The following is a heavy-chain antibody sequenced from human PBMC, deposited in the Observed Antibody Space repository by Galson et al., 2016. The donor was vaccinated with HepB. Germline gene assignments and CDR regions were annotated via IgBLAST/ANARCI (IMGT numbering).Heavy chain of an antibody. CDR3: AKISSVGCNSGWEGSFDI. V-gene: IGHV3-23*01. D-gene: IGHD6-19*01. CDR2: IRGSGTGT. Sequence: SLRLSCAASGFSISIYSMNWVRQAPGKGLERVSAIRGSGTGTSYTESVKGRFTISRDNSKNTLYLQMNSLGAEDAAVYYCAKISSVGCNSGWEGSFDIWGRGTMVTVSS. J-gene: IGHJ3*02. CDR1: GFSISIYS.